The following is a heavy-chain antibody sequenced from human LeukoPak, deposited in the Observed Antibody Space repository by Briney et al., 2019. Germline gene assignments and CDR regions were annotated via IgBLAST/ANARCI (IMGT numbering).Heavy chain of an antibody. CDR2: ISSSSSYI. V-gene: IGHV3-21*01. CDR3: ARDVGTTIFGVVISGTFDY. Sequence: GGSLRLSCAASGFTFSSYSMNWVRQAPGKGLEWVSSISSSSSYIYYADSVKGRFTISRDNSKNTLYLQMNSLRAEDTAVYYCARDVGTTIFGVVISGTFDYWGQGTLVTVSS. D-gene: IGHD3-3*01. J-gene: IGHJ4*02. CDR1: GFTFSSYS.